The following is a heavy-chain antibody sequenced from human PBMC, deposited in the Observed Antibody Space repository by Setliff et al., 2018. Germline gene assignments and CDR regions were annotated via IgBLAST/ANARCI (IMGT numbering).Heavy chain of an antibody. CDR1: GGSISSGSYY. Sequence: PSETLSLTCTVSGGSISSGSYYWSWIRQPAGKGLEWIGRLHTSGSIDYNPSLMSRVTISVDTSRNQFSLKLRSVTAADTAVYYCARLSWDGLRYYGLDVWGQGATVTVSS. CDR2: LHTSGSI. D-gene: IGHD3-10*01. CDR3: ARLSWDGLRYYGLDV. J-gene: IGHJ6*02. V-gene: IGHV4-61*02.